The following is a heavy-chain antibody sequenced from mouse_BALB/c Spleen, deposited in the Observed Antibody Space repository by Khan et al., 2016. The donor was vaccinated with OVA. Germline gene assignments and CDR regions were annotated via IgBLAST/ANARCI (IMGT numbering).Heavy chain of an antibody. CDR3: ARSLYYSDSYAMDY. Sequence: EVQLVESGPGPVKPSQSLSLTCTVTGYSITSDFAWNWIRQFPGNKLEWMGYISSTGSTSYSPSLKSRISITRDTSKNQFFLHLNSVTTEDTATYYCARSLYYSDSYAMDYWGQGTSVTVSS. CDR2: ISSTGST. D-gene: IGHD2-13*01. CDR1: GYSITSDFA. V-gene: IGHV3-2*02. J-gene: IGHJ4*01.